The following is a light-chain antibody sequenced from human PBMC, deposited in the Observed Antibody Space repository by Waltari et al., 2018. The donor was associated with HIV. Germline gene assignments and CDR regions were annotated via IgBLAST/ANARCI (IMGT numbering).Light chain of an antibody. V-gene: IGLV1-47*01. CDR3: ATWDGSLNGRV. Sequence: QSVVTQPPSVSGTPGQRVTISCSGSSSNIGGNYVYWYQQVPGTAPKLLIYNNSQRPSGVPDRFSGSKSGTSAALAISGLRSEDEADYYCATWDGSLNGRVFGGGTKLTVL. J-gene: IGLJ3*02. CDR1: SSNIGGNY. CDR2: NNS.